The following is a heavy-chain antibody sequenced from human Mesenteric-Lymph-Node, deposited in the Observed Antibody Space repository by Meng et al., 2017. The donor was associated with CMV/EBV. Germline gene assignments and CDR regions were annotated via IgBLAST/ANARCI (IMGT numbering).Heavy chain of an antibody. J-gene: IGHJ4*02. CDR1: GYTFTSYD. D-gene: IGHD3-10*01. CDR3: ARAPLYYPPAGYYFDY. V-gene: IGHV1-8*03. CDR2: MNPNSGNT. Sequence: ASVKVSCKASGYTFTSYDINWVRQATGQGLEWMGWMNPNSGNTGYAQKFQGRVTITRNTSISTAYMGLSSLRSEDTAVYYCARAPLYYPPAGYYFDYWGQGTLVTVSS.